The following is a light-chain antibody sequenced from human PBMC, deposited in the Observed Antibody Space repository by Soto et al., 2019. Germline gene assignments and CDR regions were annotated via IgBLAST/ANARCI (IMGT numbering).Light chain of an antibody. J-gene: IGKJ4*01. Sequence: DIVMTQSPVPLPVTPGEPASLSCRSSQSLVYSDGFTYLNWFQQRPGQSPRRLIYKVSNRDCGVPDRFSGRGSGTDFTLTISRVEAEDVGIYYCMQLLHPPLTFGGGTKVDIK. V-gene: IGKV2-30*01. CDR2: KVS. CDR1: QSLVYSDGFTY. CDR3: MQLLHPPLT.